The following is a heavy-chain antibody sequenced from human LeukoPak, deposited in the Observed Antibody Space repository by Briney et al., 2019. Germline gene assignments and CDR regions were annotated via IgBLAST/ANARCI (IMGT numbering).Heavy chain of an antibody. CDR3: ARDPPQALYGSYDY. CDR1: GYTLTGYY. CDR2: INPNSGGT. V-gene: IGHV1-2*06. J-gene: IGHJ4*02. D-gene: IGHD3-10*01. Sequence: ASVKVSCKASGYTLTGYYMHWVRQAPGQGLEWMGRINPNSGGTNYAQKFQGRVTMTRDTSISTAYMELSRLRSDDTAVYYCARDPPQALYGSYDYWGQGTLVTVSS.